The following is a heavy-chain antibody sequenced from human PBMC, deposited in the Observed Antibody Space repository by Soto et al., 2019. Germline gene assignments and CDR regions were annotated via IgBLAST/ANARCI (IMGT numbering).Heavy chain of an antibody. CDR2: IIPIFGTA. Sequence: QVQLVQSGAEVKKPGSSVKVSCKASGGTFSSYAISWVRQAPGQGLEWMGGIIPIFGTANYAQKFQGRVTITADESTSTAYLELSSLRSEDTAVYYCARGAAADHYYYYGMDVWGQGTTVTVSS. D-gene: IGHD6-13*01. CDR3: ARGAAADHYYYYGMDV. CDR1: GGTFSSYA. V-gene: IGHV1-69*01. J-gene: IGHJ6*02.